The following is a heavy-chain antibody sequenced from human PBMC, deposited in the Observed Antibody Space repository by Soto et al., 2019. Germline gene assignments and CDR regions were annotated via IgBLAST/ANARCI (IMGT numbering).Heavy chain of an antibody. J-gene: IGHJ5*02. CDR1: GGTFSSYG. Sequence: QVQLVQSGAEVKKPGSSVKVSCKASGGTFSSYGISWVRQAPGQGLEWMGGIIPIFGTANYAQKFQGRVTITADESTSTAYMELSSLRSEDTAVYSCARGYFCSGYPRGWFDPWGQGTLVTVSS. V-gene: IGHV1-69*01. CDR3: ARGYFCSGYPRGWFDP. D-gene: IGHD3-3*01. CDR2: IIPIFGTA.